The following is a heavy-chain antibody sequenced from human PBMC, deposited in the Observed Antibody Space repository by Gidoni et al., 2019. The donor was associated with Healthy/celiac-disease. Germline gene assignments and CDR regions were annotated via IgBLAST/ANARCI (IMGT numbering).Heavy chain of an antibody. CDR3: ARDVYYYDSSGYYPRGYFDY. D-gene: IGHD3-22*01. V-gene: IGHV3-11*01. CDR2: ISSSGRTI. Sequence: QVQLVESGGGLVKPGGSLSLSCAASGFPFSDYYLSWIRQAPGKGLEWVSYISSSGRTIYYADDVKGRFTIARDNAKNALYLQMNSLRAEDTAVYYCARDVYYYDSSGYYPRGYFDYWGQGTLVTVSS. J-gene: IGHJ4*02. CDR1: GFPFSDYY.